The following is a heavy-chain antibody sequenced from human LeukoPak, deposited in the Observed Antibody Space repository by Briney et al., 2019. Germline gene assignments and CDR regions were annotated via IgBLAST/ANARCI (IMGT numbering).Heavy chain of an antibody. J-gene: IGHJ4*02. CDR2: VRQDGNEK. D-gene: IGHD3-3*01. CDR1: GFTVSSNY. Sequence: PGGSLRLSCAASGFTVSSNYMSWVRQAPGKGLEWVANVRQDGNEKHYVDSVEGQFTISRDNAMYSLYLQMNSLRAEDTAVYYCAKVKDFWSGYQGIWGYHFDYWGQGTLVTVSS. CDR3: AKVKDFWSGYQGIWGYHFDY. V-gene: IGHV3-7*03.